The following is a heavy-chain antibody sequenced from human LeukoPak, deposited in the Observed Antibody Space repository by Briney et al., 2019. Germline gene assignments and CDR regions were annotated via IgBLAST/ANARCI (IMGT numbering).Heavy chain of an antibody. Sequence: PSETLSFTCTVSGGSISSSSYYWGWIRQPPGKGLEWIGSIYYSGSTYYNPSLKSRVTISVDTSKNQFSLKLSSVTAADTAVYYCARSSYSSGWGRTEPFDYWGQGTLVTVSS. D-gene: IGHD6-19*01. CDR1: GGSISSSSYY. CDR3: ARSSYSSGWGRTEPFDY. CDR2: IYYSGST. V-gene: IGHV4-39*07. J-gene: IGHJ4*02.